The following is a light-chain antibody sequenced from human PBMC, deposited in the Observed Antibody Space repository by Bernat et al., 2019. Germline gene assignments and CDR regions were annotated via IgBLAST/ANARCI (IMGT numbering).Light chain of an antibody. V-gene: IGKV2-28*01. CDR1: QSLLHSNGYNY. CDR3: MQALQTPPF. J-gene: IGKJ3*01. Sequence: DIVMTQSPLSLPVTPGEPASISCRSSQSLLHSNGYNYLDWYLQKPGQSPQLLIYLGSNRASGVPDRFSGSGSGTDFTLKISRVEAEDVGVYYCMQALQTPPFFGPWTKVDIK. CDR2: LGS.